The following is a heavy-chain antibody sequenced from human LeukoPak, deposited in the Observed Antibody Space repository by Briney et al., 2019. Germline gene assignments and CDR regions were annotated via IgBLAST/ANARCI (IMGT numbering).Heavy chain of an antibody. J-gene: IGHJ5*02. CDR2: IDHIRNT. D-gene: IGHD1-1*01. CDR1: GASFSKSY. V-gene: IGHV4-34*01. CDR3: ATASQLGSYNWFDP. Sequence: SETLSLICAVYGASFSKSYWSWIRQPPGKGLEWIGEIDHIRNTKYNPSLKGRVTISLDTSKNQFSLDLTSVTATDTAVYYCATASQLGSYNWFDPWGQGTLVTVSS.